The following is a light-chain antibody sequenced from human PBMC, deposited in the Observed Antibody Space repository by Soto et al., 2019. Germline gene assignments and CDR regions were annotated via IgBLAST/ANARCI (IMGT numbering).Light chain of an antibody. V-gene: IGKV1-5*02. Sequence: DIQMTQTPSALSASVGDRVTIICRASQSVSTRLAWYQPQPGKAPKVLIYDASSGAGGVPSRFTGSGSGTEFTLTINSLQPDDFATYYCQQYSVYWTFGQGTKVDIK. CDR2: DAS. CDR1: QSVSTR. CDR3: QQYSVYWT. J-gene: IGKJ1*01.